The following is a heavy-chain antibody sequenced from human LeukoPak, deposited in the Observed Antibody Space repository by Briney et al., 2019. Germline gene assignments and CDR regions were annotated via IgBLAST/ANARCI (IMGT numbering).Heavy chain of an antibody. V-gene: IGHV1-2*02. Sequence: GASVKVSCKTSGYTFTGYYVHWVRQAPGQGLEWMGWINPNSGGTNYAQKFQGRVTMTMDTSISTAYMEVSRQSSDDTAMFYCARATGSVDYYYMDVWGKGTTVTVSS. D-gene: IGHD1-1*01. CDR1: GYTFTGYY. CDR2: INPNSGGT. J-gene: IGHJ6*03. CDR3: ARATGSVDYYYMDV.